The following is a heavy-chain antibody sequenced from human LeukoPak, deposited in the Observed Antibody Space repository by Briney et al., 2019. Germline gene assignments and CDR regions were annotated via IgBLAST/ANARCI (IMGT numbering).Heavy chain of an antibody. D-gene: IGHD4-11*01. CDR1: GGSISSGAYY. Sequence: SQTLSLTCTVSGGSISSGAYYWSWIRQHPGKGLEWIRYIYSSGSTYYNPSLKSRVTISVDMSDNQFSLKLTSVTAADTAVYYCARGVRDQYYFDYWGQGTLVTVSS. J-gene: IGHJ4*02. CDR2: IYSSGST. CDR3: ARGVRDQYYFDY. V-gene: IGHV4-31*03.